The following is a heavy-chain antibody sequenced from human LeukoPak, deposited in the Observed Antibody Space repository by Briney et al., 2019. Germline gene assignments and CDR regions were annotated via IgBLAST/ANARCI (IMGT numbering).Heavy chain of an antibody. V-gene: IGHV4-59*08. J-gene: IGHJ5*02. CDR2: IYYSGST. D-gene: IGHD6-19*01. CDR3: ARQALIIAVAGTSWFDP. CDR1: GGSISSYY. Sequence: PSETLSLTCTVSGGSISSYYWSWIRQPPGKGLEWIGYIYYSGSTNYNPSLKSRVTISVDTSKNQFSLKLSSVTAADTAVYYCARQALIIAVAGTSWFDPWGQGTLVTVSS.